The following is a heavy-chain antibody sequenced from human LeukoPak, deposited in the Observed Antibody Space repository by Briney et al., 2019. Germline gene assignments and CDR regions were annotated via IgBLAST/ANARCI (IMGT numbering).Heavy chain of an antibody. J-gene: IGHJ5*01. Sequence: SETLSLTCTVSGGSITAGNHHWGWIRQPPGKGLEWIGRGYYSGSIFFDTSHKSRVTISGDTSKNQFSLSLSSVTAADTAVYYCARLNPGYVTAPHDSWGQGMLVTVSS. V-gene: IGHV4-39*01. CDR1: GGSITAGNHH. D-gene: IGHD3-16*01. CDR2: GYYSGSI. CDR3: ARLNPGYVTAPHDS.